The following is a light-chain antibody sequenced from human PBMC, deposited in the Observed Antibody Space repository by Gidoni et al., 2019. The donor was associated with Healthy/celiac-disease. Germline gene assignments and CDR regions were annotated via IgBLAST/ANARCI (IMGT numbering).Light chain of an antibody. Sequence: DIQLTQSPSFLSASVGDRVTITCRASQGISSYFAWYQQKPGKAPKLLIYAASTLQSGVPSRFSGSGSGTEFTLTISSLQPEDFATYYCQQLNSLFGGGTKVEIK. CDR1: QGISSY. J-gene: IGKJ4*01. CDR3: QQLNSL. V-gene: IGKV1-9*01. CDR2: AAS.